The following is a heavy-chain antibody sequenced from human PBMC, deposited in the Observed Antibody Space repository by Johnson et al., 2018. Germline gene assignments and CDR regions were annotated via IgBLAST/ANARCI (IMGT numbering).Heavy chain of an antibody. CDR1: GFTFSSYD. CDR2: IDTAGDT. V-gene: IGHV3-13*01. J-gene: IGHJ3*02. CDR3: ARGISDAFDI. Sequence: VQLVQSGGGLVQPGGSLRLSCAASGFTFSSYDMHWVHQATGKRLEWVSTIDTAGDTYYAGSVKGRFTISRENAKNSLYLQMNSLRAGDTAVYYCARGISDAFDIWGQGTMVTVSS.